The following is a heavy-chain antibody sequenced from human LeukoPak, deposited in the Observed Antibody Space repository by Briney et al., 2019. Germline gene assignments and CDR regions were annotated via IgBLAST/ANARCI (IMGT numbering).Heavy chain of an antibody. V-gene: IGHV3-48*03. CDR3: ARDEAWLPDY. J-gene: IGHJ4*02. CDR1: GFTFSSHE. D-gene: IGHD5-24*01. Sequence: QPGGSLRLSCAASGFTFSSHEMNWVRQAPGKGLEWLSYINSRGNTVYYADSVKGRFTVSRDNAKNLMYLQMDSLRAEDTAIYYCARDEAWLPDYWGQGTLVAVSS. CDR2: INSRGNTV.